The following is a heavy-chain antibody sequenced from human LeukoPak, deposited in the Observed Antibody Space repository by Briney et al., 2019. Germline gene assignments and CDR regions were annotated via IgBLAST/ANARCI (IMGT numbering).Heavy chain of an antibody. CDR3: ARTQYYYDSSGLPFF. D-gene: IGHD3-22*01. CDR2: ISYDGSNK. Sequence: PGGSLRLSCAASGVTFSSYAMHWVRQAPGKGLEWVAVISYDGSNKYYADSVKGRFTISRDNSKNTLYLQMNSLRAEDTAVYYCARTQYYYDSSGLPFFWGQGTLVTVSS. J-gene: IGHJ4*02. V-gene: IGHV3-30-3*01. CDR1: GVTFSSYA.